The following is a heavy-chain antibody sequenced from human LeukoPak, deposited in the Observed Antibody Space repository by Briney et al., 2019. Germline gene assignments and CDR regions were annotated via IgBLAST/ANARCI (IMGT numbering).Heavy chain of an antibody. V-gene: IGHV3-30*02. CDR1: GFTFSCYA. CDR2: IQYDGRNK. CDR3: AKDKNDSGDYSSMDV. D-gene: IGHD4-17*01. Sequence: GKSLTLSCAASGFTFSCYAMLWVRQAPGKGLEWVAFIQYDGRNKCCADSVKGRFTVSRDNSKNTLYLQMNSLRVEDTAIYYCAKDKNDSGDYSSMDVWGKGTTVTVSS. J-gene: IGHJ6*03.